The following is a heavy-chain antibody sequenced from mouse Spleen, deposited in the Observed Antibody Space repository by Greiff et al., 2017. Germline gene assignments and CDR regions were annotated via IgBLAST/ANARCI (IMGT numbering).Heavy chain of an antibody. J-gene: IGHJ4*01. CDR1: GYTFTDYE. Sequence: QVQLQQSGAELVRPGASVTLSCKASGYTFTDYEMHWVKQTPVHGLEWIGAIDPETGSTAYNQKFKGKAILTADKSSSTAYMELRSLTSEDSAVYYCKEYDYGGDAMDYWGQGTSVTVSS. D-gene: IGHD2-4*01. CDR3: KEYDYGGDAMDY. V-gene: IGHV1-15*01. CDR2: IDPETGST.